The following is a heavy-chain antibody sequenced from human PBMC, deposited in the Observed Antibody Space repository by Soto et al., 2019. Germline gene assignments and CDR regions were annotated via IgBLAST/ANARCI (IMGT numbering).Heavy chain of an antibody. CDR1: GGSISSYY. CDR3: ARSYYYDSTESNWFDP. J-gene: IGHJ5*02. D-gene: IGHD3-22*01. Sequence: QVQLQESGPGLVKPSETLSLTCTVSGGSISSYYWSWIRQPPGKGLEWIGYIYYSGSTNYNPSLKSRVTISVDTSKNQFSLKLSSVTAADTAVYYCARSYYYDSTESNWFDPWGQGTLVTVSS. CDR2: IYYSGST. V-gene: IGHV4-59*08.